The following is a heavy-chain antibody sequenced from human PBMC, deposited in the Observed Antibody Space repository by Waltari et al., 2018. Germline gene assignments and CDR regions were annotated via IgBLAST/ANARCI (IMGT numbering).Heavy chain of an antibody. D-gene: IGHD7-27*01. Sequence: EVQLLESGGGLVQPGESLRLSCAASGFSFSDYAMSWVRQAPGKGLEWVASIGRDGGSTYYADSVKGRFTFSRDNSKNTLYLQMTSLRAEDTALYYCVKDGDGSNWADFDYWGQGTLVTVSS. J-gene: IGHJ4*02. CDR1: GFSFSDYA. CDR2: IGRDGGST. CDR3: VKDGDGSNWADFDY. V-gene: IGHV3-23*01.